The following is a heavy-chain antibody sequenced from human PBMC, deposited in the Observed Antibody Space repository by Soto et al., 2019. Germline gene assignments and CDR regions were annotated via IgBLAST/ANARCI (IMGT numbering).Heavy chain of an antibody. J-gene: IGHJ4*02. CDR3: ARATYSNAWYRFDL. CDR2: IKHDGSVQ. Sequence: LRLSCEASGFTFSGYWMSWVRQAPGKGLGWVADIKHDGSVQYYVDSVKGRFTISRDNAKKLLYLQMNGLRAEDTALYYCARATYSNAWYRFDLWGQGTLVTVSS. V-gene: IGHV3-7*03. CDR1: GFTFSGYW. D-gene: IGHD4-4*01.